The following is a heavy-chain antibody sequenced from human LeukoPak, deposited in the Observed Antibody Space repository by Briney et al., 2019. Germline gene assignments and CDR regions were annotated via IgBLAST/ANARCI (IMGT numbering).Heavy chain of an antibody. V-gene: IGHV4-59*08. CDR3: ARRVGKAADGNPFDI. CDR2: MYYSGST. J-gene: IGHJ3*02. Sequence: SETLSLTCTVSGGSITYYYWSWIRQPPGKGLEWIGYMYYSGSTDYNPSLKSRVTISVDTSKNQFSLKLRSVTAADTAVYYCARRVGKAADGNPFDIWGQGTMVTASS. D-gene: IGHD6-13*01. CDR1: GGSITYYY.